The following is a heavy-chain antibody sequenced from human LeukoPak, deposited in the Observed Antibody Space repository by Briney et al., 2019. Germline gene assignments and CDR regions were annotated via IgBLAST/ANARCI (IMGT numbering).Heavy chain of an antibody. V-gene: IGHV3-11*01. D-gene: IGHD2-2*01. CDR1: GFTFSGYY. CDR3: ARYAGYCSSTSCYGALFDY. Sequence: GGSLRLSCAASGFTFSGYYMSWIRQAPGKGLEWVSYISSSGSTIYYADSVKGRFTISRDNAKNSLYLQMNSLRAEDTAVYYCARYAGYCSSTSCYGALFDYWGQGTLVTVSS. J-gene: IGHJ4*02. CDR2: ISSSGSTI.